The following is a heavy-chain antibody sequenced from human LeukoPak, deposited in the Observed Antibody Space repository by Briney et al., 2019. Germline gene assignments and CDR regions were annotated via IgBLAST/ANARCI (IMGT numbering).Heavy chain of an antibody. D-gene: IGHD3-10*01. CDR1: GFIFRSYA. CDR3: ARVSVRGILLNFFDY. Sequence: GGSLRLSCAASGFIFRSYAMHWVRQAPGKRLEFVSAISSNGGSVYYANSVKGRFTISRDNSKNTLYLQMGSLRAEDMAVYYCARVSVRGILLNFFDYWGQGTLVIVSS. V-gene: IGHV3-64*01. CDR2: ISSNGGSV. J-gene: IGHJ4*02.